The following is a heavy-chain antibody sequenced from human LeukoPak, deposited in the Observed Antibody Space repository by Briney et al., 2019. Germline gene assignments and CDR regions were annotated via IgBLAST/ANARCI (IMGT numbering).Heavy chain of an antibody. V-gene: IGHV4-59*01. CDR2: IYYSGST. Sequence: SETLSLTCTVSGGSISNYYWSWIRQPPGKGLEWIGYIYYSGSTNYNPSLKSRVTISVNTSKNQFSLKLSSVTAADTAVYYCARSSYSSGWYDPLPDYWGQGTLVTVSS. CDR1: GGSISNYY. J-gene: IGHJ4*02. D-gene: IGHD6-19*01. CDR3: ARSSYSSGWYDPLPDY.